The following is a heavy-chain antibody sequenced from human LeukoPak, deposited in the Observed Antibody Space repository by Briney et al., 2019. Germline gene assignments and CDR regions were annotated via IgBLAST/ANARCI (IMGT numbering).Heavy chain of an antibody. V-gene: IGHV3-48*03. CDR3: ARDRPADCSGGSCFTRVDAFDI. Sequence: RGSLRLSCAASGFTFSSYEMNWVRQAPGKGLEWVSYISSSGSTIYYADSVKGRFTISRDNAKNSLYLQMNSLRAEDTAVYYCARDRPADCSGGSCFTRVDAFDIWGQGTMVTVSS. D-gene: IGHD2-15*01. CDR1: GFTFSSYE. J-gene: IGHJ3*02. CDR2: ISSSGSTI.